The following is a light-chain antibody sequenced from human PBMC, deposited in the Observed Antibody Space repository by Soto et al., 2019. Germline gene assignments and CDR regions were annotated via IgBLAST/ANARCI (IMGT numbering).Light chain of an antibody. J-gene: IGKJ4*01. Sequence: EIVMTQSPATLSVSPGESATLSCRASESIGAVLAWYRQKPGQAPRLLIYGASTRATGIPVRFSGSGSGTEFTLTISSLQSEDFAVYYCQKYDQWPLTFGGGTKVEIK. CDR1: ESIGAV. V-gene: IGKV3-15*01. CDR3: QKYDQWPLT. CDR2: GAS.